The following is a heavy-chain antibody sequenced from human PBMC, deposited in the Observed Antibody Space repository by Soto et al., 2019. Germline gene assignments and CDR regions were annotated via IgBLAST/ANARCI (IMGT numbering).Heavy chain of an antibody. J-gene: IGHJ4*02. CDR2: ISGSGGST. CDR1: GFTFSSDA. CDR3: AKAGVRENYYDSSGPPGGFDY. D-gene: IGHD3-22*01. V-gene: IGHV3-23*01. Sequence: GGSPRLSCAASGFTFSSDAMSWVRQAAGKGLEWVPAISGSGGSTYYADSVKVRFTISRDNSKYTLYLQMNSLSAEDTAVYYCAKAGVRENYYDSSGPPGGFDYWGQGTLVTVSS.